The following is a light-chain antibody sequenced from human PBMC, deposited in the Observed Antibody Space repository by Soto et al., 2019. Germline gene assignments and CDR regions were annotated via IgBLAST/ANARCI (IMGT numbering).Light chain of an antibody. J-gene: IGKJ2*01. Sequence: DIQMTQSPSSLSASVGDRVTITCRASQTIGTSLNWYQYKPGEAPKLLIFATSFLHIGVPSRFTGGGTGTDFTLTNSSLQPEHFATYYCKQTDISPFTFGQRTNLQI. V-gene: IGKV1-39*01. CDR2: ATS. CDR1: QTIGTS. CDR3: KQTDISPFT.